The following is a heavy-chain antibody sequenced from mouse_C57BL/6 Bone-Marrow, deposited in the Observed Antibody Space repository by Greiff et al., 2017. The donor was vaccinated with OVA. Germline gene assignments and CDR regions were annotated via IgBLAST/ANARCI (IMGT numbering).Heavy chain of an antibody. CDR1: GYTFTDYE. CDR3: TRGDSNYYAMGY. CDR2: IDPETGGT. D-gene: IGHD2-5*01. J-gene: IGHJ4*01. Sequence: QQSGAELVRPGASVTLSCKASGYTFTDYEMHWVKQTPVHGLEWIGAIDPETGGTAYNQKFKGKAILTADKSSSTAYMELRSLTSEDSAVYYGTRGDSNYYAMGYWGQGTSVTVSA. V-gene: IGHV1-15*01.